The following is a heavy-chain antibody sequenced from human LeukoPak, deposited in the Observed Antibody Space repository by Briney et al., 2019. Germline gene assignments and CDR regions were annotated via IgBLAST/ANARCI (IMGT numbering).Heavy chain of an antibody. Sequence: SETLSLTCTVSAGSISSYYWSWIRQPPGKGLEWIGYIYYSGSTNYNPSLKSRVTISVDTSKNQFSLKLSSVTAADTAVYYCARVSVSYYYDSSGSPDAFDIWGQGTMVTVSS. CDR1: AGSISSYY. CDR3: ARVSVSYYYDSSGSPDAFDI. J-gene: IGHJ3*02. CDR2: IYYSGST. D-gene: IGHD3-22*01. V-gene: IGHV4-59*13.